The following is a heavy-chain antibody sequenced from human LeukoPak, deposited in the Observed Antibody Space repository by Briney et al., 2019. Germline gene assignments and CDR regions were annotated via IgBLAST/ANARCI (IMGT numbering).Heavy chain of an antibody. D-gene: IGHD3-3*01. J-gene: IGHJ4*02. V-gene: IGHV4-34*01. CDR3: AGAFIAIFGVVSDY. Sequence: PSETLSLTCAVYGGSFSGYYWSCIRHPPGKGREWIGEINLSGSTNHNPPLKCRVTISVDTSKNQFSLKLSSVTAADTAVYYCAGAFIAIFGVVSDYWGQETLVTVSS. CDR2: INLSGST. CDR1: GGSFSGYY.